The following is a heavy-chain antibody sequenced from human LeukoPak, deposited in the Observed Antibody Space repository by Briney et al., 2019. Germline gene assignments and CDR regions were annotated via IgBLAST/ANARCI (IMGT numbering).Heavy chain of an antibody. CDR2: IYPGDSDT. V-gene: IGHV5-51*01. CDR3: ARQEAGPYFDY. CDR1: GYSFTSYW. Sequence: PAESLKISCKASGYSFTSYWIAWVRQMPGKGLEWMGIIYPGDSDTRYSPSFQGEVTISADRSISTAYLQWSSLKAADTAMYYCARQEAGPYFDYWGQGTLVTVSS. J-gene: IGHJ4*02. D-gene: IGHD6-13*01.